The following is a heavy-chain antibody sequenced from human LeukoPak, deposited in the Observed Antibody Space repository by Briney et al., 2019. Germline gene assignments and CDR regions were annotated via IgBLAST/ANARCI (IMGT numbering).Heavy chain of an antibody. V-gene: IGHV3-48*01. J-gene: IGHJ3*02. CDR1: GFTFSSYS. Sequence: GGPLRLSCAASGFTFSSYSMNWVRQAPGKGLEWVSYIRSSSSTIYYADSVKGRFTISRDNAKNSLYLQMNSLRAEDTAVYYCARAKRNGFDIWGQGTMVTVSS. CDR2: IRSSSSTI. CDR3: ARAKRNGFDI.